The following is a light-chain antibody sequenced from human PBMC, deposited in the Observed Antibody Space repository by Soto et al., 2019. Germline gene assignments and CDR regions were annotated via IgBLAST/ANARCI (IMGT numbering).Light chain of an antibody. J-gene: IGKJ1*01. CDR3: QQYNNWPRT. Sequence: EIVLTQSPGTLSLSPGERATLSFRSSHSVSSNLAWYQQKPGQAPRLLIYGASTRATGIPARFSGSGSGTEFTLTISSLQSEDFAVYYCQQYNNWPRTFGQGTKVDIK. V-gene: IGKV3-15*01. CDR1: HSVSSN. CDR2: GAS.